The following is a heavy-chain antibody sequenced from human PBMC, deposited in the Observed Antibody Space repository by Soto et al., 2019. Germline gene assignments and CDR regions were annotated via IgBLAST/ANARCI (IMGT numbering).Heavy chain of an antibody. CDR2: IYNGGRT. D-gene: IGHD5-12*01. CDR3: ARGNHRWLQLWYFDL. CDR1: DGSITSYY. J-gene: IGHJ2*01. Sequence: SETLSLTCSVSDGSITSYYMWIRLSPGKGLEYIGYIYNGGRTDYNPSLKSRVIISVDTSKNQFSLKLTSVTAADTAVYYCARGNHRWLQLWYFDLWGRGTLVTVSS. V-gene: IGHV4-59*01.